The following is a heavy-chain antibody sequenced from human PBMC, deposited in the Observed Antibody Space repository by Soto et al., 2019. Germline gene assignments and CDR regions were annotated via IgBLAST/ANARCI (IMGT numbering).Heavy chain of an antibody. Sequence: HPGGSLRLSCAVSGSSFSTYAMHWVRQAPGKGLEWLAIIWFDGVKEYYAESVRGRFTISIDNSKNTVFLQMDTVGAEDSALYYCTRATFDVWGQGTTVTVSS. CDR1: GSSFSTYA. CDR3: TRATFDV. J-gene: IGHJ6*02. CDR2: IWFDGVKE. V-gene: IGHV3-33*01.